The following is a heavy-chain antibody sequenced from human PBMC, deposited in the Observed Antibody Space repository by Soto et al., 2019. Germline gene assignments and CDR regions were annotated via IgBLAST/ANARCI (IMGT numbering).Heavy chain of an antibody. CDR1: GGSISSGGYS. Sequence: PSETLSLTCTVPGGSISSGGYSWSWIRQPPGKGLEWIGYIYHSGSTYYNPSLKSRVTISVDRSKNQFSLKLSSVTAADTAVYYCARVGVEDYYDSSGYYSYYYFDYWGQGTLVTVSS. V-gene: IGHV4-30-2*01. D-gene: IGHD3-22*01. CDR3: ARVGVEDYYDSSGYYSYYYFDY. CDR2: IYHSGST. J-gene: IGHJ4*02.